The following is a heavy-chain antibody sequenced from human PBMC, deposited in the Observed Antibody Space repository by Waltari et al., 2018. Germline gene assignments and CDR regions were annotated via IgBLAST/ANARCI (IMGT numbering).Heavy chain of an antibody. CDR1: GGSISSGGYS. CDR2: IYYSGST. Sequence: QVQLQESGPGLVKPSQTLSLTCTVSGGSISSGGYSWSWCRQHPGKGLEWIGYIYYSGSTYYNPSLKSRVTISVDTSKNQFSLKLSSVTAADTAVYYCASSGDYGDLPYFDYWGQGTLVTVSS. V-gene: IGHV4-31*03. D-gene: IGHD4-17*01. CDR3: ASSGDYGDLPYFDY. J-gene: IGHJ4*02.